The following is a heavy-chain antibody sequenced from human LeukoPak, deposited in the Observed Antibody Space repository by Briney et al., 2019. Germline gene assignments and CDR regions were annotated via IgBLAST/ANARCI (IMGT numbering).Heavy chain of an antibody. CDR3: AREGTWIQLWRNLDSRWFDP. J-gene: IGHJ5*02. D-gene: IGHD5-18*01. CDR1: GGSFSGYY. Sequence: SETLSLSCAVYGGSFSGYYWSWIRQPPGKGLERIGEINHSGSTNYNPSLKSRVTISVDTSKNQFSLKLSSVTAADTAVYYCAREGTWIQLWRNLDSRWFDPWGQGTLVTVSS. V-gene: IGHV4-34*01. CDR2: INHSGST.